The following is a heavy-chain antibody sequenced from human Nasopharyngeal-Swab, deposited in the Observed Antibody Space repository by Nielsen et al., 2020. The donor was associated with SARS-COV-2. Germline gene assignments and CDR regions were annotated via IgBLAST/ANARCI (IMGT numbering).Heavy chain of an antibody. J-gene: IGHJ5*02. D-gene: IGHD5-12*01. CDR2: IKQDGSEK. CDR3: ASTSGYGLNWFDP. Sequence: GGSLRLSCAASGFTFSSYWMSWVRQAPGKGLEWVANIKQDGSEKYYVDSVKGRFTISRDNAKNSLYLQMNSLRAEGTAVYYCASTSGYGLNWFDPWGQGTLVTVSS. V-gene: IGHV3-7*01. CDR1: GFTFSSYW.